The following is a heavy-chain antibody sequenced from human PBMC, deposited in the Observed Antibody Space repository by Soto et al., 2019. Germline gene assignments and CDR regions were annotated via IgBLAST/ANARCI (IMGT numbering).Heavy chain of an antibody. V-gene: IGHV4-59*01. CDR2: IYYSGST. D-gene: IGHD3-10*01. Sequence: PSETLSLTCTVSGGSISSYYWSWIRQPPGKGLEWIGYIYYSGSTNYNPSLKSRVTISVDTSKNQFSLKLSSVTAADTAVYYRARDRGDGYDYWGQGTLVTVSS. J-gene: IGHJ4*02. CDR3: ARDRGDGYDY. CDR1: GGSISSYY.